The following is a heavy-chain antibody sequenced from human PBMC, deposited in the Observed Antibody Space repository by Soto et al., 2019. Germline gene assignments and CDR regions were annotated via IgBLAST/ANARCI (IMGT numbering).Heavy chain of an antibody. CDR2: IKQDGSEK. D-gene: IGHD3-10*01. V-gene: IGHV3-7*01. CDR3: ARELYYGSGIHHPRAYFDD. J-gene: IGHJ4*02. CDR1: GFTFSSYW. Sequence: GGSLRLSCAASGFTFSSYWMSWVRQAPGKGLEWVANIKQDGSEKYYVDSVKGRFTISRDNAKNSLYLQMNSLRAEETAVDYCARELYYGSGIHHPRAYFDDWGQGTLVTVSS.